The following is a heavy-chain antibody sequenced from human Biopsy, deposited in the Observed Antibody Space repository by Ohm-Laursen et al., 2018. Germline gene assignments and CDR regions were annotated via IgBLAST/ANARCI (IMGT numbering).Heavy chain of an antibody. Sequence: SDTLSLTCTVSGDSISSYYWSWIRRPPGQGLQWIGYVYYTGSTDYNPSLQSRVTISDDTSKNHFSLRLRSVTPADTAIYYCARDRGYYSDRTVPGYFDLWGRGTLVTVSS. D-gene: IGHD3-22*01. CDR3: ARDRGYYSDRTVPGYFDL. CDR2: VYYTGST. J-gene: IGHJ2*01. CDR1: GDSISSYY. V-gene: IGHV4-59*01.